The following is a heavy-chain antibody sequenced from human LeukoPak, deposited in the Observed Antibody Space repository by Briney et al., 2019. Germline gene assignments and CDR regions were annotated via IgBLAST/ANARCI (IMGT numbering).Heavy chain of an antibody. CDR2: VIGSCGTT. D-gene: IGHD6-13*01. Sequence: GGSLRLSCAASGFTFSNYGMSWVRQAPGEGVEWLSGVIGSCGTTYYAGSVKGRFTMSRDISKNTLYLQMNSMSGEDTAVYSCAKHSAGPPYYFDFWGQGTLVTVSS. J-gene: IGHJ4*02. CDR1: GFTFSNYG. V-gene: IGHV3-23*01. CDR3: AKHSAGPPYYFDF.